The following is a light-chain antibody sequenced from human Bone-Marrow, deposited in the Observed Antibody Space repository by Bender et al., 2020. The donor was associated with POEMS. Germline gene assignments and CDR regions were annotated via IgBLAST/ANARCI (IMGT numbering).Light chain of an antibody. V-gene: IGLV1-40*03. CDR3: CSYGGYYTPFV. CDR1: SSNIGGDYH. CDR2: DVS. J-gene: IGLJ1*01. Sequence: QSVLTQPPSVSGAPGQTVTISCTGSSSNIGGDYHVHWYQHLPGTAPKLIIYDVSVRPSGVPDRFSGSKSGASASLTISGLQPEDEGDYFCCSYGGYYTPFVFGTGTKVTV.